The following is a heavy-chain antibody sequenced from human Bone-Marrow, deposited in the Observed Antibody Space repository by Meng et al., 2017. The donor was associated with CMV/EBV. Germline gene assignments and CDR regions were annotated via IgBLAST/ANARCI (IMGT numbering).Heavy chain of an antibody. CDR3: ARDRRRSSDYYDSSGYSFS. D-gene: IGHD3-22*01. CDR2: ITAYNGDT. J-gene: IGHJ4*02. Sequence: ASVKVSCKASGYTFTKYGISWVRQAPGQGLEWVGWITAYNGDTNNAQKFQGRVTMTTDTSTSTAYMELSSLRSEDTAVYYCARDRRRSSDYYDSSGYSFSWGQGPLVTVSS. CDR1: GYTFTKYG. V-gene: IGHV1-18*01.